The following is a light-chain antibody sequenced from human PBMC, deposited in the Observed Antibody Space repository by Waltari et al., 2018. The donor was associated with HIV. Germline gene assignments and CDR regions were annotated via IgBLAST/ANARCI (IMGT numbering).Light chain of an antibody. Sequence: SYELTQPPSVSVSPGQTASITCSGDKLGDKYACWYQQKPGQSPVLVIYQDSQRPSGIPERFAGSNSGNTATLTISETQAMDEADYYWQAWDSSTAYVFGTGTKVTVL. CDR2: QDS. CDR3: QAWDSSTAYV. V-gene: IGLV3-1*01. CDR1: KLGDKY. J-gene: IGLJ1*01.